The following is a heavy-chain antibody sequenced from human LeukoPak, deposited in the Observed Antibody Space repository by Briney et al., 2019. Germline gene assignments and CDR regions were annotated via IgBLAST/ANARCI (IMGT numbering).Heavy chain of an antibody. CDR2: IDYSGST. CDR1: GASITTYY. D-gene: IGHD2-15*01. J-gene: IGHJ6*02. Sequence: SETLSLTCTVSGASITTYYWSWIRQPPGKGLEWIGYIDYSGSTNYNPSLKSRVTISVDTSKNQFSLKLSSVTAADTAVYYCARAGDTVGGHYYYGMDVWGQGTTVTVSS. CDR3: ARAGDTVGGHYYYGMDV. V-gene: IGHV4-59*01.